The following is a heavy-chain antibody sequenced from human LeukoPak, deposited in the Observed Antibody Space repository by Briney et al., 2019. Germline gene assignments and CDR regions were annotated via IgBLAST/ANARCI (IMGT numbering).Heavy chain of an antibody. Sequence: GGSLRLSCAASGFTFNSAWMSWVRQAPGQGLEWVTTINQDGSEKYYVDSVKGRFTISRDNAQNSLYLQMDSLRAEDTAVYYCARNWGWGDYWGLGTLVTVSS. CDR3: ARNWGWGDY. J-gene: IGHJ4*02. V-gene: IGHV3-7*04. CDR2: INQDGSEK. CDR1: GFTFNSAW. D-gene: IGHD7-27*01.